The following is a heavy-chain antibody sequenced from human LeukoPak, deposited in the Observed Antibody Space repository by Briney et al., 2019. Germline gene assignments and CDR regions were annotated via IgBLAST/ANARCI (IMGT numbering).Heavy chain of an antibody. D-gene: IGHD2-21*01. J-gene: IGHJ5*02. CDR3: ARADRLHGGPYLIGP. V-gene: IGHV1-2*02. Sequence: ASVKVSCKTSGYSFTDYYMHWVRQAPGQGLEWMGWINPNSGGTSSAQKFQGRVTMTRDTSITTVYMAVRWLTSDDTAVYYCARADRLHGGPYLIGPWGQGTLVTVSS. CDR1: GYSFTDYY. CDR2: INPNSGGT.